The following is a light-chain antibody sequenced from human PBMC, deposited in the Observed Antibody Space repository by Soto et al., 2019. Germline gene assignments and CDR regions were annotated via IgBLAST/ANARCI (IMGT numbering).Light chain of an antibody. J-gene: IGLJ2*01. V-gene: IGLV1-40*01. CDR3: QSYDSSLSGYVV. CDR1: SSNIGAGYD. Sequence: QSVLTQPPSVSEAPGQRVTISCTGSSSNIGAGYDVHWYQQLPGTAPKLLIYGHSNRPSGVPDRFSGSKSGTSASLAITGLQAEDEADYYCQSYDSSLSGYVVFGGGTKLTVL. CDR2: GHS.